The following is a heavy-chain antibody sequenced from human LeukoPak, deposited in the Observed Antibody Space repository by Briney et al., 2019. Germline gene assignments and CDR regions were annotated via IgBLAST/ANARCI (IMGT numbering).Heavy chain of an antibody. D-gene: IGHD2-15*01. CDR1: GFTFSSYW. V-gene: IGHV3-7*01. CDR2: IKQDGSEK. CDR3: ARGCSGGSCYESKFDP. Sequence: PGGTLRLSCAASGFTFSSYWMSWVRQAPGKGLEWVAGIKQDGSEKYFVDSVKGRFTISRDNAKNSLYLQMNSLRAEDTAVYYCARGCSGGSCYESKFDPWGQGTLVTVSS. J-gene: IGHJ5*02.